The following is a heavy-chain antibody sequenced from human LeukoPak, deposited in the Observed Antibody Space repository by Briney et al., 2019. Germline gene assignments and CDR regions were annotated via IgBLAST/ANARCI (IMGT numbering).Heavy chain of an antibody. Sequence: TXSLTCAVSGGSISSSNWWSWVRRPPGKGLGWIGEIYHSGSTNYNPSLKSRVTISVDKSKNQFSLKLSSVTAADTAVYYCASLLSSSPFNWFDPWGQGTLVTVSS. V-gene: IGHV4-4*02. D-gene: IGHD6-13*01. CDR2: IYHSGST. CDR1: GGSISSSNW. CDR3: ASLLSSSPFNWFDP. J-gene: IGHJ5*02.